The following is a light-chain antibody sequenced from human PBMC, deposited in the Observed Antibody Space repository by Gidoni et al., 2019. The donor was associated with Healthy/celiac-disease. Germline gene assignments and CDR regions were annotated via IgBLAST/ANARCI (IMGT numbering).Light chain of an antibody. V-gene: IGKV3-11*01. CDR2: DAS. CDR3: QQRSNWL. Sequence: EIVLTQSPATLSLSPGERATLSCKASQSVSSYLAWYQQKPGQAPRHLIYDASNRATGIPARFSGSGSGTDFTLTISSLEPEDFAVYYCQQRSNWLFXPXTKVDIK. CDR1: QSVSSY. J-gene: IGKJ3*01.